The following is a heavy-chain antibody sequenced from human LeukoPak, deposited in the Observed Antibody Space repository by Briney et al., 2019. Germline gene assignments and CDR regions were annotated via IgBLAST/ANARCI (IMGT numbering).Heavy chain of an antibody. CDR2: INPGGGST. Sequence: ASVKVSCKASGYTFTSYYVHWVRQAPGQGLEWMGIINPGGGSTSYTQKFQGRITMTRDTSTSTVYMELSSLRSEDTAVYYCARDRYYGSGSYYELAYWGQGTLVTVSS. V-gene: IGHV1-46*01. J-gene: IGHJ4*02. CDR1: GYTFTSYY. CDR3: ARDRYYGSGSYYELAY. D-gene: IGHD3-10*01.